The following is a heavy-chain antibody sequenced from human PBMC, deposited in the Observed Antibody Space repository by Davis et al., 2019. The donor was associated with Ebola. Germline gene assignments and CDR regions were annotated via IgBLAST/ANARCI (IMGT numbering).Heavy chain of an antibody. V-gene: IGHV1-18*04. J-gene: IGHJ4*02. CDR1: GYTFTSYG. CDR3: ARAPNYDVLTGTSSYYFDY. Sequence: ASVKVSCKSSGYTFTSYGLVWVRQAPGLGLEWMGWISGFNTNTSFAQKFQGRVTVSKDTSTNTAYMDLRSPTSDDTAIYYCARAPNYDVLTGTSSYYFDYWGQGTLVTVSS. D-gene: IGHD3-9*01. CDR2: ISGFNTNT.